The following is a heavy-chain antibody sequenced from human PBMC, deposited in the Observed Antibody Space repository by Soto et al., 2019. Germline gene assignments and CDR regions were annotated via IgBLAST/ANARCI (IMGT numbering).Heavy chain of an antibody. J-gene: IGHJ4*02. CDR3: ARGPALNVNTAQKVDH. CDR2: ISAHNGNT. Sequence: QVQLVQSGAEVKKPGASVKVSCKVSGYTFTSYGISWVRQAPGQGLEWMGWISAHNGNTNYAQRLQGRVTLTTDTSTSTAYMELRSLSSDDTAVYFCARGPALNVNTAQKVDHWGQGTLVTVSS. D-gene: IGHD5-18*01. CDR1: GYTFTSYG. V-gene: IGHV1-18*01.